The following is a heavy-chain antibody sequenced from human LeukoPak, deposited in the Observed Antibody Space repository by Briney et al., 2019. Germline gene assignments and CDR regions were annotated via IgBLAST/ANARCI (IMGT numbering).Heavy chain of an antibody. CDR1: GFTFSSYW. D-gene: IGHD5-18*01. CDR3: ASADYTYGVDF. Sequence: PGGSLRLSCAASGFTFSSYWMHWVRHVPGKGLVWLSRINTDGTTTNYADFVKGRFTISRDNAKNTVYLQMNSPRAEDTAVYYCASADYTYGVDFWGQGTLVTVSS. J-gene: IGHJ4*02. V-gene: IGHV3-74*01. CDR2: INTDGTTT.